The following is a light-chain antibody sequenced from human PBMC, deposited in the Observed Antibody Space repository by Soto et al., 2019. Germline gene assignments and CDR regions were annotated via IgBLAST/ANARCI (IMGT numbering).Light chain of an antibody. J-gene: IGKJ2*01. V-gene: IGKV4-1*01. CDR1: HSVLYSSNNKNY. Sequence: DIVMTQSPDSLAVSLGERATINCKSIHSVLYSSNNKNYLAWYQQKPGQHPKMLIYWASTRESGVPDRFSGSGSGTDFNLTISRLQAEDVAVYECQQYYSTSYTFGQGTKVDIK. CDR2: WAS. CDR3: QQYYSTSYT.